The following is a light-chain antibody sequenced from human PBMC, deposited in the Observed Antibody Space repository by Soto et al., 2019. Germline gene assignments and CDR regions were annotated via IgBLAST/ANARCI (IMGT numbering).Light chain of an antibody. J-gene: IGLJ1*01. V-gene: IGLV2-11*01. Sequence: QSVLTQPPSVSGSPGQSVTISCTGTSSDVGGYNYVAWYQQHPGKAPKVMIYDVSKRPSGVPDHFSGSKSGNTASLTISGLQAEDEADYYCCSSAGNLEVCGPGTKVTVL. CDR1: SSDVGGYNY. CDR2: DVS. CDR3: CSSAGNLEV.